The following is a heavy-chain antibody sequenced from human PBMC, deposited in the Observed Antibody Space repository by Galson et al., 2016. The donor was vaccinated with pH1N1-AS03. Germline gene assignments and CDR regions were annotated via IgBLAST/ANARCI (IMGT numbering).Heavy chain of an antibody. CDR3: ARHGANWNNFDTTRQGGDWYFDL. D-gene: IGHD1/OR15-1a*01. V-gene: IGHV5-51*01. CDR2: VHPGDSQT. Sequence: QSGAEVKKPGESLKISCKGSGYTFNNKWIAWVRQMPGKGLEWMGIVHPGDSQTKYSPSFQGRGSISVDKSINTAYLQWSSLRASDTAMYFCARHGANWNNFDTTRQGGDWYFDLWGRGTLVTVSS. CDR1: GYTFNNKW. J-gene: IGHJ2*01.